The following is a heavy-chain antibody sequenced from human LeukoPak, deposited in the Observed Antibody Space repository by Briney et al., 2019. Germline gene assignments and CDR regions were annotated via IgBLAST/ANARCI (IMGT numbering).Heavy chain of an antibody. CDR1: GGTFSSYA. D-gene: IGHD3-16*01. V-gene: IGHV1-69*13. J-gene: IGHJ4*02. CDR3: AREGGIQSSQVGLSFDY. CDR2: IIPIFGTA. Sequence: ASVKVSCKASGGTFSSYAISWVRQAPRQGLEWMGGIIPIFGTANYAQKFQGRVTITADESTSTAYMELSSLRSEDTAVYYCAREGGIQSSQVGLSFDYWGQGTLVTVSS.